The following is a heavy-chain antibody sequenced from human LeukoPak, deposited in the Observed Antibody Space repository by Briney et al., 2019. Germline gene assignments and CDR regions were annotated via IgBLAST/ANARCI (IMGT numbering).Heavy chain of an antibody. V-gene: IGHV5-10-1*01. Sequence: GAPLQISCKGSGYSFTSYWINWVRQVPGKGLEWMGKIDLNASYTNYSPSFQGHVTISADRSIGIAYLQWGSLKASDTAMYYCATPADAFDIWGQGTMVTVSS. CDR3: ATPADAFDI. CDR2: IDLNASYT. J-gene: IGHJ3*02. CDR1: GYSFTSYW.